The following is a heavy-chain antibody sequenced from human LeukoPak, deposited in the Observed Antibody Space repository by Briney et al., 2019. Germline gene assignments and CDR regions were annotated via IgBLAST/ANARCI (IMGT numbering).Heavy chain of an antibody. J-gene: IGHJ4*02. CDR3: AKNYYGPGSYLDY. V-gene: IGHV3-23*01. CDR2: ISDTGGST. CDR1: GFTLSRYG. Sequence: PGGSLRLSCVASGFTLSRYGMSWVRQAPGKGLEWVSAISDTGGSTCNADSVKGRFTISRDNSKNTLYLQMNSLRAEDTAVYYCAKNYYGPGSYLDYWGQGTLVTVSS. D-gene: IGHD3-10*01.